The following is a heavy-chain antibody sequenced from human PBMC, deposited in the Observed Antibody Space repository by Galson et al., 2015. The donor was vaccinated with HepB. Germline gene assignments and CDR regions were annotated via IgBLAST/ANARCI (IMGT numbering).Heavy chain of an antibody. CDR2: IKQDGSEK. V-gene: IGHV3-7*01. Sequence: SCKASGFTFSSYWMSWVRQAPGKGLEWVANIKQDGSEKYYVDSVKGRFTISRDNAKNSLYLQMNSLRAEDTAVYYCARVIRYYDFWSGYDYYYMDVWGKGTTVTVSS. CDR1: GFTFSSYW. CDR3: ARVIRYYDFWSGYDYYYMDV. J-gene: IGHJ6*03. D-gene: IGHD3-3*01.